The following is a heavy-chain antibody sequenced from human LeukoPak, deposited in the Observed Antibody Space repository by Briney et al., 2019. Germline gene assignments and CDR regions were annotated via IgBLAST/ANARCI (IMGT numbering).Heavy chain of an antibody. CDR1: GYTFTSYD. Sequence: ASVKVSCKASGYTFTSYDINWVRQATGQGLEWMGWMNPNSGNTGYAQKFQGRVTMTRNTSISTAYMELNSLRAEDTAVYYCARAGWQWLKGYYFDYWGQGTLVTVSS. V-gene: IGHV1-8*01. J-gene: IGHJ4*02. D-gene: IGHD6-19*01. CDR2: MNPNSGNT. CDR3: ARAGWQWLKGYYFDY.